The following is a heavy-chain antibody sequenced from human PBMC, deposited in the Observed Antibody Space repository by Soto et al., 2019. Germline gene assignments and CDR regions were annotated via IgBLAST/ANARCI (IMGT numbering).Heavy chain of an antibody. V-gene: IGHV3-11*01. CDR2: ISSTGRTI. Sequence: GGSLRLSCGASGFTFSNYYMSWIRQVPGKGLEWVSYISSTGRTIYYADSVKGRFTVSRDNAQNSLSLKLNSLRVEDTAVYYCARSYSSGWEFDYWGQGTQVTVSS. CDR1: GFTFSNYY. CDR3: ARSYSSGWEFDY. J-gene: IGHJ4*02. D-gene: IGHD6-19*01.